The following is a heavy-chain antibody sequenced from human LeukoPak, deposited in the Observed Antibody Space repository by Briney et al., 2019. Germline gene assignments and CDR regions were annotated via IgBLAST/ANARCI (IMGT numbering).Heavy chain of an antibody. CDR3: AKKVGLVSAPLYYFDV. CDR2: ISGPAGSW. D-gene: IGHD5/OR15-5a*01. CDR1: GFTFSSYA. Sequence: GGSLRLSCATSGFTFSSYAMSWVRQAPGKGLEWVSAISGPAGSWNYADSVKGRFTISRDNSKNTLFLQMNSLRAEDTAIYYCAKKVGLVSAPLYYFDVWGQGTLVTVSS. J-gene: IGHJ4*02. V-gene: IGHV3-23*01.